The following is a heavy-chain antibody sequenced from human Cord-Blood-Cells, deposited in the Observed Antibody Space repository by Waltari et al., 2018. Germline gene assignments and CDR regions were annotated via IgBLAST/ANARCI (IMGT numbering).Heavy chain of an antibody. J-gene: IGHJ5*02. D-gene: IGHD7-27*01. CDR1: GGSFSGYY. V-gene: IGHV4-34*01. CDR2: INHSGST. Sequence: QVQLQQWGAGLLKPSETLSLTCAVYGGSFSGYYWTWIRPPPGKGLEWIGEINHSGSTNYNPSLKSRVTIAVDTSKNQFSLKLSSVTAADTAVYYCARGHGANWGLGSWFDPWGQGTLVTVSS. CDR3: ARGHGANWGLGSWFDP.